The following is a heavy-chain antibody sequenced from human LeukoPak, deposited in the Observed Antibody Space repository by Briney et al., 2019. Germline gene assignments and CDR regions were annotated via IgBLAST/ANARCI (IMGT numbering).Heavy chain of an antibody. CDR2: IKEDGSEK. Sequence: GGSLRLSCAVSGFTFSSYWMTWVRQAPGKGLEWVASIKEDGSEKYYEDSVKGRFTISRDNAKNSLYLQMNSLRAEDTAVYYCARDHHPGYYLPDYWGQGTLVTVSS. CDR1: GFTFSSYW. D-gene: IGHD1-26*01. J-gene: IGHJ4*02. V-gene: IGHV3-7*04. CDR3: ARDHHPGYYLPDY.